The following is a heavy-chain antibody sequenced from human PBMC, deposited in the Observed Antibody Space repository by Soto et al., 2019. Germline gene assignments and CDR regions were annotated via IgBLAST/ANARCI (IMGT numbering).Heavy chain of an antibody. CDR2: INSDGTNT. V-gene: IGHV3-74*01. Sequence: GGSLRLSCEISGFNLNTYWMHWVRQAPGEGVVWVSRINSDGTNTDYADSVKGRFTISRDNAKKTVYLDMTSLEVDDTAVYYCTRDGGGRYYGGFDNWGQGTLVTVSS. CDR3: TRDGGGRYYGGFDN. D-gene: IGHD1-26*01. CDR1: GFNLNTYW. J-gene: IGHJ4*02.